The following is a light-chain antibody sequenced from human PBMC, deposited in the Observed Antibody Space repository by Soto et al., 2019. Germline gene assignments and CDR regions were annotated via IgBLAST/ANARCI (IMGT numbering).Light chain of an antibody. CDR1: QSVTSSY. J-gene: IGKJ1*01. Sequence: EIVLTQSPGTLSLSPGERATLSCRASQSVTSSYLVWYQQKPGQAPRLLIYGASSRATGIPDRFSGSGSGTDFTLTISRLEPEDSAVYYCQQYGSVPLTFGQGTKVEIK. CDR3: QQYGSVPLT. V-gene: IGKV3-20*01. CDR2: GAS.